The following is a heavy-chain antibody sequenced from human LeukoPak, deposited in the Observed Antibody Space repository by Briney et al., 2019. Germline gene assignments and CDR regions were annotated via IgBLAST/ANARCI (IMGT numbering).Heavy chain of an antibody. CDR1: GYTFTGYY. CDR3: ARGKYSSGWYGDCDY. Sequence: GASVKVSCKASGYTFTGYYMHWVRQAPGQGLEWRGGINPNSGGTNYAQKFQGRVTMTRDTSISTAYMELSRLRSDDTAVYYCARGKYSSGWYGDCDYWGQGTLVTVSS. J-gene: IGHJ4*02. V-gene: IGHV1-2*02. D-gene: IGHD6-19*01. CDR2: INPNSGGT.